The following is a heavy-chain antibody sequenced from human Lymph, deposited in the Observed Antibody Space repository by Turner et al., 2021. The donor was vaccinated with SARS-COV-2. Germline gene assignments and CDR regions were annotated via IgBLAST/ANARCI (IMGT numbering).Heavy chain of an antibody. CDR1: GGSMNSNY. Sequence: QVPLQESVTKLVKHLVNLSFNCTVSGGSMNSNYWSWIRQPPGKRLEWIGYIYYRGSTNYNPSLESRVTISVDTPRNECSLNRTSVTAADTAIYYCARETVNNWVDPWGQGTLVTVSS. D-gene: IGHD2-21*02. V-gene: IGHV4-59*01. CDR2: IYYRGST. CDR3: ARETVNNWVDP. J-gene: IGHJ5*02.